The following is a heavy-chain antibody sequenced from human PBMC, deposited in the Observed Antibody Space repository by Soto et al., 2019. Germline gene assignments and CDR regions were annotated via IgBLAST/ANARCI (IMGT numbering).Heavy chain of an antibody. CDR2: IYHSAST. CDR3: ARMLYDFWSGWINWFDP. Sequence: SETLSLTCAVSGGSISSGGYSWSWIRQPPGKGLEWIGYIYHSASTYYNPSLKSRVTISVDRSKNQFSLKLSSVTAADTAVYYCARMLYDFWSGWINWFDPWGQGTLVTVSS. CDR1: GGSISSGGYS. J-gene: IGHJ5*02. D-gene: IGHD3-3*01. V-gene: IGHV4-30-2*01.